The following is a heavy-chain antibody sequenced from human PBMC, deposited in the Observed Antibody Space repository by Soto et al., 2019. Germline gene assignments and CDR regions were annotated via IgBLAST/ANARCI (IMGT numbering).Heavy chain of an antibody. D-gene: IGHD6-19*01. J-gene: IGHJ5*02. Sequence: SETLSLTCTVSGGSISSGDYYWSWIRQPPGKGLEWIGYIYYSGSTYYNPSLKSRVTISVDTSKNQFSLKLSSVTAADTAVYYCARQWLLRERGPNWFDPWRQGTLVTVSS. V-gene: IGHV4-30-4*01. CDR2: IYYSGST. CDR3: ARQWLLRERGPNWFDP. CDR1: GGSISSGDYY.